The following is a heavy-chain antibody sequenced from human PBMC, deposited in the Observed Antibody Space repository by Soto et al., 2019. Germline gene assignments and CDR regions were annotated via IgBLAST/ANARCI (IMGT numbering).Heavy chain of an antibody. J-gene: IGHJ4*02. CDR1: GGSVSSGSYY. CDR2: SYYSGST. D-gene: IGHD1-26*01. Sequence: QVQLQESGPGLVKPSETLSLTCTVSGGSVSSGSYYWSWIRQPPGKGLEWIGDSYYSGSTNYNPPLKSRVTISVDTSKNQFSLKLSSVTAADTAVYYCARDYASRIGGSGNGFDYWGQGTLVTVSS. V-gene: IGHV4-61*01. CDR3: ARDYASRIGGSGNGFDY.